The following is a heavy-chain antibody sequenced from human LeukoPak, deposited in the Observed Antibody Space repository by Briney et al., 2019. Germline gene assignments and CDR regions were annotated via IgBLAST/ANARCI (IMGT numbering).Heavy chain of an antibody. CDR1: GGTFSSYT. CDR3: ARDRYCSSTSCYLDSGAFDP. CDR2: IIPILGIA. V-gene: IGHV1-69*04. Sequence: SVKVSRKASGGTFSSYTISWVRQAPGQGLEWMGRIIPILGIANYAQKFQGRVTITADKSTSTAYMELSSLRSEDTAVYYCARDRYCSSTSCYLDSGAFDPWGQGTLVTVSS. D-gene: IGHD2-2*01. J-gene: IGHJ5*02.